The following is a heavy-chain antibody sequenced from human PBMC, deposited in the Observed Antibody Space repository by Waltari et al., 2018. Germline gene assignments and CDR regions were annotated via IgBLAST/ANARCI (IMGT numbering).Heavy chain of an antibody. V-gene: IGHV1-69*04. Sequence: QVQLVQSGAEVKKPGSSVKVSCKASGGTFSSYAISWGRQAPGQGLEWMGGIIPILGIANYAQKFQGRVTITADESTSTAYMELSSLRSEDTAVYYCARGITMVQGVISLDYWGQGTLVTVSS. CDR3: ARGITMVQGVISLDY. CDR2: IIPILGIA. CDR1: GGTFSSYA. D-gene: IGHD3-10*01. J-gene: IGHJ4*02.